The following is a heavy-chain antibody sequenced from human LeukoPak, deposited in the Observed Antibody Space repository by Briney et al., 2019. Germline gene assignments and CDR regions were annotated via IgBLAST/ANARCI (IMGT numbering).Heavy chain of an antibody. CDR3: ARDGIQLPDTLDY. CDR2: ISSSGSTI. Sequence: GGSLRLSCAASGFTFSSYEMNWVRQAPGKGLEWVSYISSSGSTIYYADSVKGRFTVSRDNSKNTVYLQMNSLRVEDTAVYYCARDGIQLPDTLDYWGLGTLVTVSS. CDR1: GFTFSSYE. D-gene: IGHD1-1*01. J-gene: IGHJ4*02. V-gene: IGHV3-48*03.